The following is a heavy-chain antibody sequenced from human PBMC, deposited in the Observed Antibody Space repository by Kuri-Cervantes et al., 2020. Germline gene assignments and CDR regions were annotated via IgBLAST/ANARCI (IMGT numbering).Heavy chain of an antibody. CDR2: ISYDGSNK. CDR3: ARDALAGGFGYGMDV. Sequence: GESLKISCAASGFTFSSYGMHWVRQAPGKGLEWVAVISYDGSNKYYADSVKGRFTISRDNSKNTLYLQMNSLRAEDTAVYYCARDALAGGFGYGMDVWGQGTTVTVSS. J-gene: IGHJ6*02. D-gene: IGHD6-25*01. CDR1: GFTFSSYG. V-gene: IGHV3-30*03.